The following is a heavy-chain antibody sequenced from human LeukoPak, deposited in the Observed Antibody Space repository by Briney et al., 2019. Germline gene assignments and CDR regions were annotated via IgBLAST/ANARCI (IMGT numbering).Heavy chain of an antibody. D-gene: IGHD1-1*01. V-gene: IGHV3-53*01. CDR2: IYSGANT. CDR1: GFIVSSKY. CDR3: ARDYPTTKGP. J-gene: IGHJ4*02. Sequence: PGGSLRLSCAASGFIVSSKYMSWVRQAPGKGLEWVSVIYSGANTYYADSVKGRFTISRDNAKNSLHLQMNSLRAEDTAVYYCARDYPTTKGPWGQGTLVTVSS.